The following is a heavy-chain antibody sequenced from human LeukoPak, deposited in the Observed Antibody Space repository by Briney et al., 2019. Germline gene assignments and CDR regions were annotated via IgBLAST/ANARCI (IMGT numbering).Heavy chain of an antibody. J-gene: IGHJ6*03. V-gene: IGHV5-51*01. Sequence: GESLKISCKVSGYSFTSYWIGWVRQMPGKGLEWMGIIYPGDSDTRYSPSFQGQVTISADKSISTAYLQWSSLKASDTAISYCARHIPEPPMRKRGYYYYRDVWGKGTTVTVSS. D-gene: IGHD1-14*01. CDR1: GYSFTSYW. CDR3: ARHIPEPPMRKRGYYYYRDV. CDR2: IYPGDSDT.